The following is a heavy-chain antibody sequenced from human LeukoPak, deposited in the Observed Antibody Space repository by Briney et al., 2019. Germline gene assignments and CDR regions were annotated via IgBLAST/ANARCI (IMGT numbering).Heavy chain of an antibody. J-gene: IGHJ4*02. CDR2: INHSGST. D-gene: IGHD3-10*01. CDR1: GFTFSSYE. V-gene: IGHV4-34*01. Sequence: GSLRLSCAASGFTFSSYEMNWVRQPPGKGLEWIGEINHSGSTNYNPSLKSRVTISVDTSKNQFSLKLSSVTAADTAVYYCARGTRLRLLWFGESKFDYWGQGTLVTVSS. CDR3: ARGTRLRLLWFGESKFDY.